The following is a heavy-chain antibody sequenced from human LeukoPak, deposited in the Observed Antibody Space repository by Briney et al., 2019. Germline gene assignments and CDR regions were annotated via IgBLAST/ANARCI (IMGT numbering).Heavy chain of an antibody. D-gene: IGHD3/OR15-3a*01. V-gene: IGHV3-30*04. CDR1: GFTFSSYA. Sequence: GGSLRLSCAASGFTFSSYAMHWVRQAPGKGLEWVAVISYDGSNKYYADSVKGRFTISRDNSKNTLYLQMNSLRAEDTAVYYCAREADLRVYWGQGTLVTVSS. CDR2: ISYDGSNK. J-gene: IGHJ4*02. CDR3: AREADLRVY.